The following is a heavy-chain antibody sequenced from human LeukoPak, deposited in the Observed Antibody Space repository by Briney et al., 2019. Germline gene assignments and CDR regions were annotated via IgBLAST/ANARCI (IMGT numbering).Heavy chain of an antibody. CDR2: IRYDGSNK. Sequence: GGSLRLSCAASGFTFSSYGMHWVRQAPGKGLEWVAFIRYDGSNKYYADSVKGRFTISRDNSKNTLYLQMNSLRAEDTAVYYCAKDRGSSRMNFDYWGQGTLVTVSS. J-gene: IGHJ4*02. V-gene: IGHV3-30*02. D-gene: IGHD6-13*01. CDR1: GFTFSSYG. CDR3: AKDRGSSRMNFDY.